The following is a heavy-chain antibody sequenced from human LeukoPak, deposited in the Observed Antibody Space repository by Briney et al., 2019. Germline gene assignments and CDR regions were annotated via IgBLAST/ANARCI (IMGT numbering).Heavy chain of an antibody. Sequence: PGRSLRLSCAASGFTFSSYGMHWVRQAPGKGLEWVAVISYDGSNKYYADSVKGRFTISRDNSKNTLYLQMNSLRAEDTAVYYCAKEAYGDPNCYFDYWGQGTLVTVSS. CDR2: ISYDGSNK. D-gene: IGHD4-17*01. CDR1: GFTFSSYG. CDR3: AKEAYGDPNCYFDY. V-gene: IGHV3-30*18. J-gene: IGHJ4*02.